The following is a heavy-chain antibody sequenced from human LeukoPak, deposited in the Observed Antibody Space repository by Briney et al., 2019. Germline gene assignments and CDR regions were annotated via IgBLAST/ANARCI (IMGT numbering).Heavy chain of an antibody. V-gene: IGHV4-4*07. Sequence: SETLSLTCTVSGGSISSYYWSWIRQPAGKGLEWIGRIYTSGSTNYNPSLKSRVTMSVDTSRNQISLKLSSVTAADSAVYYCVRRVRYFGQNDYWGQGTLVTVSS. CDR1: GGSISSYY. D-gene: IGHD3-9*01. CDR2: IYTSGST. CDR3: VRRVRYFGQNDY. J-gene: IGHJ4*02.